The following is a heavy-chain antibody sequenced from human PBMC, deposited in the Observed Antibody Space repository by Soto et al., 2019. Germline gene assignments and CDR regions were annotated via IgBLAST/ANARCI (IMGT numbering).Heavy chain of an antibody. V-gene: IGHV3-33*01. J-gene: IGHJ6*02. CDR3: ARAPEYSSSWLVVKNYSYYGMDV. Sequence: EGSLRLSCAASGFTFSRYGMHWVRQAPGKGLEWVAVIWYDGSNKYYADSVKGRFIISRANSKNTLYLQMNSLRAEDTAVYYCARAPEYSSSWLVVKNYSYYGMDVLGQGTTVTVSS. D-gene: IGHD6-13*01. CDR2: IWYDGSNK. CDR1: GFTFSRYG.